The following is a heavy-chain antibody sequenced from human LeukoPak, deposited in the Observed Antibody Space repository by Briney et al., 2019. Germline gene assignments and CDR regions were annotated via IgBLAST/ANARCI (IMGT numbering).Heavy chain of an antibody. CDR2: INSDGSST. D-gene: IGHD6-25*01. CDR3: PRKAAGLIFAY. J-gene: IGHJ4*02. Sequence: GGSLRLSCAASGFTFSSYWMHWVRQAPGKGLVWVSRINSDGSSTNYADSVKGRFTISRGNAENTLYLQMNSLRAEDTAVYYWPRKAAGLIFAYGGQETLVTVSS. V-gene: IGHV3-74*01. CDR1: GFTFSSYW.